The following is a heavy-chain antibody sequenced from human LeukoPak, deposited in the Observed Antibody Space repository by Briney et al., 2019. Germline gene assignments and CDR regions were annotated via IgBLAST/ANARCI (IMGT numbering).Heavy chain of an antibody. CDR1: GGSFSGYY. CDR2: INHSGST. D-gene: IGHD2-2*01. Sequence: PSETLSFTCAVYGGSFSGYYWSWIRQPPGKGLEWIGEINHSGSTNYNPSLKSRVTISVDTSKNQFSLKLSSVTAADTAVYYCARLYCSSTSCLGAFDYWGQGTLVTVSS. V-gene: IGHV4-34*01. CDR3: ARLYCSSTSCLGAFDY. J-gene: IGHJ4*02.